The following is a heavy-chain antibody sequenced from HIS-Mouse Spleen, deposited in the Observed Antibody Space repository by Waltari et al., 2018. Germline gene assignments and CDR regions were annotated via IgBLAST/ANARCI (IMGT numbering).Heavy chain of an antibody. V-gene: IGHV3-9*01. CDR2: ISWNSGSI. J-gene: IGHJ3*02. CDR1: GFTFDDYA. CDR3: AKDRGTGTTPGAFDI. Sequence: EVQLVESGGGLVQPGRSLRLSCAASGFTFDDYAMHWVRQAPGKGLEWVSGISWNSGSIGYADSVKGRVTISRDNAKNSLYLQMNSLRAEDTALYYCAKDRGTGTTPGAFDIWGQGTMVTVSS. D-gene: IGHD1-1*01.